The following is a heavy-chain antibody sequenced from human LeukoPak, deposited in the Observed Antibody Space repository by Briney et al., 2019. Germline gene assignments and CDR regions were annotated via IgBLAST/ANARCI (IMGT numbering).Heavy chain of an antibody. J-gene: IGHJ4*02. CDR3: ARDRRYYDSSGSDY. Sequence: PSQTLSLTCTVSGGSISSGSYYWRWIRQPAGKGLEWIGRIYTSGSTNYNPSLKSRVTISVDTSKNQFSLKLSSVTAADTAVYYCARDRRYYDSSGSDYWGQGTLVTVSS. V-gene: IGHV4-61*02. D-gene: IGHD3-22*01. CDR1: GGSISSGSYY. CDR2: IYTSGST.